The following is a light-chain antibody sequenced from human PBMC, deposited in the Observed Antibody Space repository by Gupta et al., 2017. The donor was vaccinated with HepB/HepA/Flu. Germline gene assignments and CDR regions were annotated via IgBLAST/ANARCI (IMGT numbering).Light chain of an antibody. CDR1: QGISSY. V-gene: IGKV1-8*01. CDR3: QQYYSYPLT. Sequence: AIRMTQSPSSFSASPGDRVTITCRASQGISSYLAWYQQKPGKAPKLLIYAASTLQSGVPSRFSGSGSGTDFTLTISSLQSEDFATYYCQQYYSYPLTFGQGTRLEIK. CDR2: AAS. J-gene: IGKJ5*01.